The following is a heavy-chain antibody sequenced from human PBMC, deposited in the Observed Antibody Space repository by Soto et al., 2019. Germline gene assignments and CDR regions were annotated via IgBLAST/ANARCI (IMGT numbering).Heavy chain of an antibody. CDR2: IRSKAYGGTT. CDR3: TRDGGSSGYYYPALGAFDI. J-gene: IGHJ3*02. D-gene: IGHD3-22*01. CDR1: GFTFGDYA. Sequence: GGSLRLSCTASGFTFGDYAMSWVRQAPGKGLEWVGFIRSKAYGGTTEYAASVKGRFTISRDDSKSIAYLQMNSLKTEDTAVYYGTRDGGSSGYYYPALGAFDIWGQGTMVTVSS. V-gene: IGHV3-49*04.